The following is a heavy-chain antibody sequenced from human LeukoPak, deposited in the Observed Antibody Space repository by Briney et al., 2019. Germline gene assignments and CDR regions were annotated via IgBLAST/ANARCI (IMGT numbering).Heavy chain of an antibody. V-gene: IGHV1-18*01. CDR2: ISAYNGNT. Sequence: ASVKVSCKASGYTVTSYGISWVRQAPGQGLEWMGWISAYNGNTNYAQKLQGRVTMTTDTSTSTAYMELRSLRSDDTAVYYCARVNPDYGDYYSDYWGQGTLVTVSS. CDR1: GYTVTSYG. D-gene: IGHD4-17*01. CDR3: ARVNPDYGDYYSDY. J-gene: IGHJ4*02.